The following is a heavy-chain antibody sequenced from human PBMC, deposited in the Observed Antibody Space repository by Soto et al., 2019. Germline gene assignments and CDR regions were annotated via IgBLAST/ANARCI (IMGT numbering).Heavy chain of an antibody. V-gene: IGHV3-23*01. CDR1: GFTFSSYA. J-gene: IGHJ4*02. CDR3: AKDGAATPLNLRYNKHDY. D-gene: IGHD2-15*01. CDR2: IIGSGGST. Sequence: EVQLLESGGGLVQPGGSLRLSCAASGFTFSSYAMSWVRQAPGKGLEWASAIIGSGGSTYYADSLKGRFTISRDNSKDTLYLQMNSLRAEDTAVYYCAKDGAATPLNLRYNKHDYWGQGTLVTVSS.